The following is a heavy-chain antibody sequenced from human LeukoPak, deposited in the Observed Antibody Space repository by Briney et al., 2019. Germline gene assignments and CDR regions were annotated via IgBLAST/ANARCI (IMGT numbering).Heavy chain of an antibody. CDR3: ARAIAAGRDY. Sequence: GGSLRLSCAASRFTFSSYWMSWVRQAPGKGLEWVANIKQDGSEKYYVDSVKGRFTISRDNAKNSLYLQMNSLRAEDTAVYYCARAIAAGRDYWGQGTLVTVSS. J-gene: IGHJ4*02. CDR2: IKQDGSEK. CDR1: RFTFSSYW. V-gene: IGHV3-7*01. D-gene: IGHD6-13*01.